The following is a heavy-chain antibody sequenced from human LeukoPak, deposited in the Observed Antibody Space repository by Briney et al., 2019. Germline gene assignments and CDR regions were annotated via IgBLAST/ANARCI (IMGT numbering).Heavy chain of an antibody. CDR2: MNPNSGNT. V-gene: IGHV1-8*01. J-gene: IGHJ4*02. D-gene: IGHD3-22*01. CDR1: GYIFTSYD. Sequence: ASVKVSCKASGYIFTSYDINWVRQATGQGLEWMGWMNPNSGNTGYAQKFQGRVTMTRNTSISTAYMELSSLRSEDTAVYYCARGKYYYEDLDYWGQGTLVTVSS. CDR3: ARGKYYYEDLDY.